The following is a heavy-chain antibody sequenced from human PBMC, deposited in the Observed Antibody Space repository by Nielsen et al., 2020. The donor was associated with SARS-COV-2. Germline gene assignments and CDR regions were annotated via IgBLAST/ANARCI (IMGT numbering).Heavy chain of an antibody. J-gene: IGHJ4*02. D-gene: IGHD4-17*01. CDR1: GFTFSSYA. Sequence: GESLKISCSASGFTFSSYAMHWVRQAPGKGLEYVSAISSNGGSTYYADSVKGRFTISRDNSKNTLYLQMNSLRAEDTAVYYCAKQIGRTDYGDYRVDYWGQGTLVTVSS. CDR2: ISSNGGST. CDR3: AKQIGRTDYGDYRVDY. V-gene: IGHV3-64*04.